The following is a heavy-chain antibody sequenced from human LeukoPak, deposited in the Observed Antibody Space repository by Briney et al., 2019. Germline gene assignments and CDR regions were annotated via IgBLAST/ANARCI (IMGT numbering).Heavy chain of an antibody. CDR2: IKQDGSEK. J-gene: IGHJ6*02. D-gene: IGHD5-18*01. V-gene: IGHV3-7*03. CDR1: GFTFSSYW. Sequence: GGSLRLSCAASGFTFSSYWMSWVRQAPGKGLEWVANIKQDGSEKYYVDSVKGRFTISRDNAKNSLYLQMNSLRAEDTAVYYCARRAEYSYGSLYGMDVWGQGTTVTVSS. CDR3: ARRAEYSYGSLYGMDV.